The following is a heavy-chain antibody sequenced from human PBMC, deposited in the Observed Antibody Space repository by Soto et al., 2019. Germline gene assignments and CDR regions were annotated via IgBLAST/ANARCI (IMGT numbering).Heavy chain of an antibody. CDR2: INPNSGGT. V-gene: IGHV1-2*04. CDR3: ARWDCSGGSCLAFDP. Sequence: VKGCCKAPGDTLAGNSLRSPHHYPGQGLEWRGWINPNSGGTNYAQKFQGWVTMTRDTSISTAYMELSRLRSDDTAVYYCARWDCSGGSCLAFDPWGQGTLVTVSS. CDR1: GDTLAGNS. J-gene: IGHJ5*02. D-gene: IGHD2-15*01.